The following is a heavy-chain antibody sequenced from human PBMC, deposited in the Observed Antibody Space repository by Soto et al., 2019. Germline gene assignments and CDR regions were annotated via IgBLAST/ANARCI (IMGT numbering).Heavy chain of an antibody. CDR1: GGSVSSGSYY. J-gene: IGHJ5*02. V-gene: IGHV4-61*01. CDR2: IYYSGST. CDR3: ARDEKRITIFGVGSIGFDP. Sequence: QVQLQESGPGLVKPSETLSLTCTVSGGSVSSGSYYWSWIRQPPGKGLEWIGYIYYSGSTNYNPSLKSRVTISVDTSKNQFSLKLSSVTAADTAVYYCARDEKRITIFGVGSIGFDPWGQGTLVTVSS. D-gene: IGHD3-3*01.